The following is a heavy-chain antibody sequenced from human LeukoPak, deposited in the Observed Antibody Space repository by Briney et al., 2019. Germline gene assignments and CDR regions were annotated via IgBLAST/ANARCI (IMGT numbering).Heavy chain of an antibody. J-gene: IGHJ5*02. Sequence: GRSLRLSCTASGLTFGDYVMSWVRQAPGKGLEWVAFIQSDGSNKYYADSVKGRFTISRDNSKNTVYLQMNSLRPEDTAVFYSAKDSGCYGLDPWGQGTPVTVSS. CDR1: GLTFGDYV. V-gene: IGHV3-30*02. D-gene: IGHD3-10*01. CDR3: AKDSGCYGLDP. CDR2: IQSDGSNK.